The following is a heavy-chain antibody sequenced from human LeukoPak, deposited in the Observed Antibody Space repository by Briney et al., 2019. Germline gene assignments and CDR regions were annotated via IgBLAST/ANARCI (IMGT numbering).Heavy chain of an antibody. J-gene: IGHJ4*02. D-gene: IGHD6-13*01. CDR1: GFTFTTYT. Sequence: PGRSLRLSCAASGFTFTTYTMNWVRQAPGEGLEWVSSIRSISIYTYYTDSLKGRFTISRSNSKNTPYLQMTRLRAEQTAGNYFAKGRISWSAFDYWGQGTLVTVSS. CDR2: IRSISIYT. V-gene: IGHV3-21*01. CDR3: AKGRISWSAFDY.